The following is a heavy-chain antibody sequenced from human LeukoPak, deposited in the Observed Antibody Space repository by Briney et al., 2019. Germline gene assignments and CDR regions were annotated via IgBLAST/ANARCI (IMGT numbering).Heavy chain of an antibody. CDR2: ISWNSGSI. CDR1: GFTFDDYA. D-gene: IGHD1-14*01. V-gene: IGHV3-9*01. Sequence: GRSLRLSCAASGFTFDDYAMHWVRQAPGKGLEWVSGISWNSGSIGYADSVKGRFTISRDNAKNSLYLQMNSLRAEDTALYYCAKDFSAHLGSYGMDVWGQGTTVTVSS. CDR3: AKDFSAHLGSYGMDV. J-gene: IGHJ6*02.